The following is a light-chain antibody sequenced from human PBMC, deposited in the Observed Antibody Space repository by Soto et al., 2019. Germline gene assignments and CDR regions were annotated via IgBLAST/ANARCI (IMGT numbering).Light chain of an antibody. CDR2: RNN. V-gene: IGLV1-47*01. CDR3: AAWVGSLSGFYV. J-gene: IGLJ1*01. CDR1: NSNIGSNY. Sequence: QSVLTQPPSASGTPGQRVTISCSGNNSNIGSNYVYWYQQLPGTAPKLLIYRNNQRPSRVPDRFSGSKSGTSASLAISGLRSEDEADYYCAAWVGSLSGFYVFGTGTKVTVL.